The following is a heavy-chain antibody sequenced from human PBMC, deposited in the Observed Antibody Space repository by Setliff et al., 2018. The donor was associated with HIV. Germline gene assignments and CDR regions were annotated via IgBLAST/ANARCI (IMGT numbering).Heavy chain of an antibody. CDR3: ARDPLSRGAFDPPGAPDY. CDR2: ISGSGGSI. D-gene: IGHD3-9*01. CDR1: GFTFSSYA. J-gene: IGHJ4*02. V-gene: IGHV3-23*01. Sequence: PGGSLRLSCAASGFTFSSYAMSWVRQAPGKGLEWVSAISGSGGSIYYADSVKGRFTISRDNAKNSLYLQMNSLRAEDTAVYYCARDPLSRGAFDPPGAPDYWGQGTLVTVSS.